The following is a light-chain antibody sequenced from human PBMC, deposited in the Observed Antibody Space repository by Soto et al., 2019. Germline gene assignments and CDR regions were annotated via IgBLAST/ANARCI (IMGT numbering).Light chain of an antibody. Sequence: QSALTQPRSVSGSPGQSVTVSCTGTSSDVGAYNYVSWYQQHPGKAPKLMIYDVTKWPSGVPDRFSGSKSGNTASLTISGLQADDEADYYCCSYAGSYSFYVFGTGTKVTV. CDR1: SSDVGAYNY. J-gene: IGLJ1*01. CDR2: DVT. V-gene: IGLV2-11*01. CDR3: CSYAGSYSFYV.